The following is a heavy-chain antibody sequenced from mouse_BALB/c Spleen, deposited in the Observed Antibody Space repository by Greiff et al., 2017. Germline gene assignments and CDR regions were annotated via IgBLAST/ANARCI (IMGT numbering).Heavy chain of an antibody. CDR3: ARSYWDYAMDY. J-gene: IGHJ4*01. D-gene: IGHD4-1*01. CDR1: GYTFTSYW. CDR2: INPSNGRT. Sequence: QVQLKQPGAELVKPGASVKLSCKASGYTFTSYWMHWVKQRPGQGLEWIGEINPSNGRTNYNEKFKSKATLTVDKSSSTAYMQLSSLTSEDSAVYFCARSYWDYAMDYWGQGTSVTVSS. V-gene: IGHV1S81*02.